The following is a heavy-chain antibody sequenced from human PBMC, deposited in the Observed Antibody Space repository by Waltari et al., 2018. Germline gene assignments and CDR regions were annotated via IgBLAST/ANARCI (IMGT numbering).Heavy chain of an antibody. CDR1: GFTFNNYA. D-gene: IGHD3-22*01. CDR2: ISGSDGST. CDR3: AKEGYFYDSSSYPDAFDV. V-gene: IGHV3-23*01. J-gene: IGHJ3*01. Sequence: EVQLLESGGGLVQPGGSLRVSCAASGFTFNNYAMSWVRQAPGKWLEWVSAISGSDGSTYYADSVKGRFTISRDNSKNTLYLHMNSLRAEDTAVYYCAKEGYFYDSSSYPDAFDVWGQGTMVIVSS.